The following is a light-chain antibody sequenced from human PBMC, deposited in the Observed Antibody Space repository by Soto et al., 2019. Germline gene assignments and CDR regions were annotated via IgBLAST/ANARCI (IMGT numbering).Light chain of an antibody. CDR3: QQYGSSPYT. J-gene: IGKJ2*01. CDR1: QSVSSNY. Sequence: IVLTQSPGTLSLSPGERATLSCRGSQSVSSNYLAWYQQKPGQAARLLIYGASNRATAIADRFSGSGSATDFTLTISRVDPEDFAVYYCQQYGSSPYTFGQGTRLDI. CDR2: GAS. V-gene: IGKV3-20*01.